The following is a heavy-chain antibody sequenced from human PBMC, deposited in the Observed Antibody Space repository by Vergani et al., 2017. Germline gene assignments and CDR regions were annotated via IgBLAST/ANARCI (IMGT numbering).Heavy chain of an antibody. CDR1: GFTFDDYA. V-gene: IGHV3-9*01. CDR3: AKSPRHSSSNLSYYYYMDV. D-gene: IGHD6-6*01. Sequence: EVQLVESGGGLVQPGRSLRLSCAASGFTFDDYAMHWVRQAPGKGLEWVSGISWNSGSIGYADSVKGRFTISRDNAKNSLYLQMNSLRAEDTALYYCAKSPRHSSSNLSYYYYMDVWGKGP. J-gene: IGHJ6*03. CDR2: ISWNSGSI.